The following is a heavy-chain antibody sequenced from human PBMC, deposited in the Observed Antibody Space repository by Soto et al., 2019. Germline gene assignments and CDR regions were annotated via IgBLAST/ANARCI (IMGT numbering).Heavy chain of an antibody. CDR2: ISAYNGNT. CDR3: ARDDYDILTGYHPYGY. CDR1: GYTFTSYG. Sequence: QVQLVQSGAEVKKPGASVKVSCKASGYTFTSYGFSWVRQAPGQGLEWMGWISAYNGNTNYAQKLQGRVTMTTDTSTITAYMELRSLRSDDTAVYYCARDDYDILTGYHPYGYWGQGTLVTVSS. D-gene: IGHD3-9*01. J-gene: IGHJ4*02. V-gene: IGHV1-18*01.